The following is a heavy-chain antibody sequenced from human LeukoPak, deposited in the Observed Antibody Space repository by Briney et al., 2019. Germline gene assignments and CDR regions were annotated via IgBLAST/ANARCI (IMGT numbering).Heavy chain of an antibody. CDR2: ISGSGGST. D-gene: IGHD2-21*02. Sequence: GGSLRLSCAASGFTFSSYAMSWVRQAPGKGLEWVSAISGSGGSTYYADSVKGRFTISRDNSKNTLYLQMNSLRAEDTAVYYCAKDQKLDDCNPWVGYYYYGMDVWGQGTTVTVSS. CDR3: AKDQKLDDCNPWVGYYYYGMDV. V-gene: IGHV3-23*01. CDR1: GFTFSSYA. J-gene: IGHJ6*02.